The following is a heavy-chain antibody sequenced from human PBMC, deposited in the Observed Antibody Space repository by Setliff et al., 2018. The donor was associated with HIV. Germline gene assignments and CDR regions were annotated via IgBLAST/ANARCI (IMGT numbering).Heavy chain of an antibody. CDR2: IYPGDSET. CDR1: GYFFLDSW. D-gene: IGHD3-9*01. CDR3: TRHPLRPGIAGYFYFVDV. Sequence: GESLKISCKGSGYFFLDSWVGWVRQMPGKGLEWVAIIYPGDSETRYSPSFEGQVTISVDRSINTAYPQWSSLKASDTAIYYCTRHPLRPGIAGYFYFVDVWGTGTTVTVSS. V-gene: IGHV5-51*01. J-gene: IGHJ6*03.